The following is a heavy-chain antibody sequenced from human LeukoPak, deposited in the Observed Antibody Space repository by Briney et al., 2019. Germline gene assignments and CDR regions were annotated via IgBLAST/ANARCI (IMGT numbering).Heavy chain of an antibody. V-gene: IGHV4-4*07. CDR2: IYTSGST. D-gene: IGHD6-19*01. CDR1: GGSISSYY. J-gene: IGHJ4*02. Sequence: NPSETLSLTCTVSGGSISSYYWTWIRQPAGKGLEWIGRIYTSGSTNYKPSLKSRVTMSVDTSKNQFSLKLSSVTAADTAVYYCARVWRSVSGWYYFDYWGQGTLVTVSS. CDR3: ARVWRSVSGWYYFDY.